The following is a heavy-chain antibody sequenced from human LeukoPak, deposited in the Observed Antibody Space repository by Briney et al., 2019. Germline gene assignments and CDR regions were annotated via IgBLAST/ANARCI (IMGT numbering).Heavy chain of an antibody. D-gene: IGHD6-19*01. CDR2: ISGSGGST. CDR1: GFTFSSYG. J-gene: IGHJ6*03. V-gene: IGHV3-23*01. CDR3: AKRGYSSAEIGYYYYYMDV. Sequence: PGGSLRLSCAASGFTFSSYGMSWVRQAPGKGLEWVSAISGSGGSTYYADSVKGRFTISRDNSKNTLYLQMNSLRAEDTAVYYCAKRGYSSAEIGYYYYYMDVWGKGTTVTISS.